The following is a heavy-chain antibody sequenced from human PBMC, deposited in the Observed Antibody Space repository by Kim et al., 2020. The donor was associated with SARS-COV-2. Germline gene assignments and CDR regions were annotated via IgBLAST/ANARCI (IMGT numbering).Heavy chain of an antibody. CDR1: GGSISSSNW. Sequence: SETLSLTCAVSGGSISSSNWWSWVRQPPGKGLEWIGEIYHSGSTNYNPSLKSRVTISVDKSKNQFSLKLSSVTAADTAVYYCARDHVGRGSGSYYNSWGQGTLVTVSS. V-gene: IGHV4-4*02. CDR2: IYHSGST. D-gene: IGHD3-10*01. J-gene: IGHJ4*02. CDR3: ARDHVGRGSGSYYNS.